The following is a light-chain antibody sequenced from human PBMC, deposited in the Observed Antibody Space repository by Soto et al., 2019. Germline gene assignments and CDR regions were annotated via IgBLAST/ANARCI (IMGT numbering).Light chain of an antibody. CDR1: QSISSW. CDR2: DAS. Sequence: IQMTQSPSSLSASVGDRVTITCRASQSISSWLAWYQQKPGKAPKLLIYDASNLESGVPSRFSGSGSGTEFTLTISSLQPDDFATYYCQQYNSYGLTFGGGTKVDIK. CDR3: QQYNSYGLT. V-gene: IGKV1-5*01. J-gene: IGKJ4*01.